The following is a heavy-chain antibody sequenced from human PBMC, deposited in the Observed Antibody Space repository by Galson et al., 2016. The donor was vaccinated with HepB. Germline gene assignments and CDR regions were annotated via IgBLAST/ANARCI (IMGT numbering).Heavy chain of an antibody. D-gene: IGHD3-9*01. CDR2: ISCSGTSI. CDR1: GFTFTDYY. Sequence: SLRLSCAASGFTFTDYYMSWIRQAPGKGLEWISYISCSGTSISYAESVKGRFTISRDNAKNSLYLQMTSLRVDDTAVYYCAREYLTVDFWGHGTLVTVSS. V-gene: IGHV3-11*01. CDR3: AREYLTVDF. J-gene: IGHJ4*01.